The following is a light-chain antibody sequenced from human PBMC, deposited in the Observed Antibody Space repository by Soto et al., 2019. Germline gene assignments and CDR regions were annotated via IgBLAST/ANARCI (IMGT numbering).Light chain of an antibody. J-gene: IGLJ2*01. CDR2: DNN. CDR3: ATWDSSLSAVV. Sequence: QSVLTQPPSVSAAPGQTVTVSCSGRSSNIANNYVSWYQQLPGTAPKLLIYDNNKRPSGIPDRFSGSKSGTSATLGITGLQAGDEAHYYCATWDSSLSAVVFGRGTKVTVL. V-gene: IGLV1-51*01. CDR1: SSNIANNY.